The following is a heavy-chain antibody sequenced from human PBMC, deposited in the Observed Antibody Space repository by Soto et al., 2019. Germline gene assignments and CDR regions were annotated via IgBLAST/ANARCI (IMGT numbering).Heavy chain of an antibody. CDR3: ARGDREDILVVVGARPGEYGIDI. CDR2: IAYDGSNA. V-gene: IGHV3-30-3*01. Sequence: QVQLVESGGGVVQPGGSLRLSCAASGFTFRNYAMHWVRQAPGKGLECLAVIAYDGSNAFYRDSVKGRFTISRDNSKNTLYLHMNRLRSEDTGVYYCARGDREDILVVVGARPGEYGIDIWGQAPTVTVSS. CDR1: GFTFRNYA. D-gene: IGHD2-15*01. J-gene: IGHJ6*02.